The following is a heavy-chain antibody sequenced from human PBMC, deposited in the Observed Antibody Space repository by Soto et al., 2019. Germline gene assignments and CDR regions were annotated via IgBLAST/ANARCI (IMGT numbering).Heavy chain of an antibody. CDR2: ISSNGGST. J-gene: IGHJ4*02. CDR3: ARGGLYDILTVPVLY. V-gene: IGHV3-64*01. Sequence: GGSLRLSCAASGFTFSSYAMHWVRQAPGKGLEYVSAISSNGGSTYYANSVKGRFTISRDNSKNTLYLQMGSLRAEDMAVYYCARGGLYDILTVPVLYWGQGTLVTAPQ. D-gene: IGHD3-9*01. CDR1: GFTFSSYA.